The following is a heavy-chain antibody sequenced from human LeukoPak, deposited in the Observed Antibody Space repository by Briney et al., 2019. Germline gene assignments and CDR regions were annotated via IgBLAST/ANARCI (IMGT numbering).Heavy chain of an antibody. D-gene: IGHD4-17*01. CDR2: ISGSGGST. CDR1: GFTFSSYA. V-gene: IGHV3-23*01. J-gene: IGHJ4*02. Sequence: PGGSLRLSCAPSGFTFSSYAMSWVRQAPGKGLEWVSAISGSGGSTYYADSVKGRFTISRDNSKNTLYLQMNSLRAEDTAVYYCAKAEDYGEAFDYWGQGTLVTVSS. CDR3: AKAEDYGEAFDY.